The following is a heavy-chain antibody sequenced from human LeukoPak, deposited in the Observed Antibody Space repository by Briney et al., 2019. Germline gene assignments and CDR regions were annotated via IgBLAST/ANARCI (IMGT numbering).Heavy chain of an antibody. CDR2: ISGSGGTT. CDR3: AKCASIAAAPDDY. Sequence: GGSLRLSCAASGFIFSNYGMSWVRQAPGKGLEWVSGISGSGGTTYYADSVKGRFTISRDNSRNTLYLQMNSLRAEDTAVYYCAKCASIAAAPDDYWGQGTLVTVSS. CDR1: GFIFSNYG. J-gene: IGHJ4*02. D-gene: IGHD6-13*01. V-gene: IGHV3-23*01.